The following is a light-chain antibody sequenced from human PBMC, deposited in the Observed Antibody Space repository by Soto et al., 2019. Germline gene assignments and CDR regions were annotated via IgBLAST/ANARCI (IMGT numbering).Light chain of an antibody. CDR1: QSVSSY. Sequence: EIVLTQSPATLSFSPGERSTLSFMASQSVSSYLAWYQQKPGQAPRLLIYDASNRATGIPARFSGSGSGTDFTLTISSLEPEDFAVYYCQQRSNWPLTFGGGTKVDIK. CDR2: DAS. V-gene: IGKV3-11*01. J-gene: IGKJ4*01. CDR3: QQRSNWPLT.